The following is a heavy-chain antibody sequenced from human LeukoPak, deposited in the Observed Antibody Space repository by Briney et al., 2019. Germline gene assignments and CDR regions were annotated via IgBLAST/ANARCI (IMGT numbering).Heavy chain of an antibody. CDR3: GARGVDFWSGYP. J-gene: IGHJ5*02. V-gene: IGHV4-39*01. Sequence: SETLSPTCTVSGGSLSSSSYYWGWIRQPPGKGLEWIGRTYYSGSTYYNPSLKTPVTISVAKSKNQFSLKLSSVTAAETAVYYWGARGVDFWSGYPWGQGTLVTVSS. CDR2: TYYSGST. D-gene: IGHD3-3*01. CDR1: GGSLSSSSYY.